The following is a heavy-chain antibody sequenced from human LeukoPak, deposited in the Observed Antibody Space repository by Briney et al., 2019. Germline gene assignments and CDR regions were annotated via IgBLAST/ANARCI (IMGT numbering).Heavy chain of an antibody. CDR2: ISNNGVRI. V-gene: IGHV3-64*01. J-gene: IGHJ4*02. CDR3: ARDLSGGGLDY. D-gene: IGHD3-10*01. CDR1: GFTFTSYA. Sequence: GGSLRLSCAASGFTFTSYAMHWVRQAPGKGLEYVSAISNNGVRIYYANSVKGRFSVSRDNSKNTLSLQMGSLRAEDMAVYYCARDLSGGGLDYWGQGALVTVSS.